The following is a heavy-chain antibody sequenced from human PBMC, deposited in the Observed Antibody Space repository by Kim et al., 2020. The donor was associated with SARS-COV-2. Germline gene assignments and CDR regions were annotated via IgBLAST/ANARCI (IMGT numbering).Heavy chain of an antibody. D-gene: IGHD5-18*01. CDR2: GGTT. V-gene: IGHV3-15*01. Sequence: GGTTDYAAPVKGRFTISRDDSKNTLYLQMNSLKTEDTAVYYCTTRGYSDYWGQGTLVTVSS. CDR3: TTRGYSDY. J-gene: IGHJ4*02.